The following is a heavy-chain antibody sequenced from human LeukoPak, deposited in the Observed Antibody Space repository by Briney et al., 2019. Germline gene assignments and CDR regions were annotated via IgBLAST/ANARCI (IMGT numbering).Heavy chain of an antibody. CDR3: ASLGIAARRAFDY. J-gene: IGHJ4*02. D-gene: IGHD6-6*01. CDR2: IIPIFGTA. V-gene: IGHV1-69*13. Sequence: TSVKVSCKASGGTFSSYAISWVRQAPGQGLEWMGGIIPIFGTANYAQKFQGRVTITADESTGTAYMELSSLRSEDTAVYYCASLGIAARRAFDYWGQGTLVTVSS. CDR1: GGTFSSYA.